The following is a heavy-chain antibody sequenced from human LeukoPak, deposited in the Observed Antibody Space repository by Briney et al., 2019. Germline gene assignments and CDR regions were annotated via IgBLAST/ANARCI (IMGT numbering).Heavy chain of an antibody. CDR2: ISYDGTNK. CDR1: GFTLSIHV. V-gene: IGHV3-30*04. CDR3: ARVRQQYLQWLRQSAGLDY. D-gene: IGHD5-12*01. Sequence: PGGSLRLSCAASGFTLSIHVMHWVRQAPGKGLEWVAVISYDGTNKYYADSVKGRFTISRDNSKNTLDLQMSSLRSEDTAVYYCARVRQQYLQWLRQSAGLDYWGQGTLVTVSS. J-gene: IGHJ4*02.